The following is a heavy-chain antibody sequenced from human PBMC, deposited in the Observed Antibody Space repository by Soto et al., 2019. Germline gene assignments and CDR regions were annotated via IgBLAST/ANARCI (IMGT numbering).Heavy chain of an antibody. CDR1: GFTVSSNY. D-gene: IGHD1-26*01. J-gene: IGHJ1*01. V-gene: IGHV3-66*01. CDR3: ARDLVGATTEYFQH. Sequence: PGGSLRLSCAASGFTVSSNYMSWVRQAPGKGLEWVSVIYSGGGTYYADSVKGRFTIPRDNSKNTLYLQMNSLRAEDTAVYYCARDLVGATTEYFQHWGQGTLVTVSS. CDR2: IYSGGGT.